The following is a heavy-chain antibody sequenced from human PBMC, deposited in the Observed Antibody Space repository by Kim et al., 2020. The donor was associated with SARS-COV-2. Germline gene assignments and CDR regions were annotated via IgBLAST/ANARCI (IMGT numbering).Heavy chain of an antibody. CDR3: ARDRPTVVDRRFDY. D-gene: IGHD2-15*01. J-gene: IGHJ4*02. V-gene: IGHV1-2*02. Sequence: AQKFQGRVTMTRDTSISTAYMELSRLRSDDTAVYYCARDRPTVVDRRFDYWGQGTLVTVSS.